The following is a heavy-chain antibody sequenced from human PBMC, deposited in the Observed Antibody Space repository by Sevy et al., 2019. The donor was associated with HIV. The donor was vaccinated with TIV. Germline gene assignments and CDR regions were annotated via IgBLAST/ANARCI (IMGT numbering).Heavy chain of an antibody. CDR1: GTSFSSDS. CDR2: INHTGST. Sequence: SETLSLTCTVSGTSFSSDSWTWIRQSPGKGLEWIGEINHTGSTNYNPSLKSRVTISVDTSKNQFSLKLTSVIAADTAIYYCARWRGTRVTMIVVVTAGYFDHWGQGTLVTVSS. CDR3: ARWRGTRVTMIVVVTAGYFDH. J-gene: IGHJ4*02. V-gene: IGHV4-34*01. D-gene: IGHD3-22*01.